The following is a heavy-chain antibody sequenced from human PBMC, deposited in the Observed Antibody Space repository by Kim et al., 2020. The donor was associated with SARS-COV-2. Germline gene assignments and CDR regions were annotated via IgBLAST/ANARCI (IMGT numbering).Heavy chain of an antibody. V-gene: IGHV1-3*01. Sequence: SQKFQGRVTITRDTSASTAYMELSSLRSEDTAVYYCARSKRGSGSYSIDYWGQGTLVTVSS. J-gene: IGHJ4*02. CDR3: ARSKRGSGSYSIDY. D-gene: IGHD3-10*01.